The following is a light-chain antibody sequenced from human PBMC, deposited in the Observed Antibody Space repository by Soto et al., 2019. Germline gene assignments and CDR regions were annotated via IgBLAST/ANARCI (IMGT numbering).Light chain of an antibody. CDR2: KIS. J-gene: IGKJ1*01. CDR3: MQATQSPWT. Sequence: DIVITQTPLSSPVTLGQPASISCRSSQRLVHRDGNTYLSWLQQRXGQPPRXXSYKISDRFSGVPDRFSGSGAGTDFTLTISRVEVEDVGVYYCMQATQSPWTFGQGTKVDIK. V-gene: IGKV2-24*01. CDR1: QRLVHRDGNTY.